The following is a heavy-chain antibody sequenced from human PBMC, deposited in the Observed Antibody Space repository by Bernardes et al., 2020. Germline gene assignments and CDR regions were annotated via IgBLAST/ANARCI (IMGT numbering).Heavy chain of an antibody. CDR2: ISGSGGST. V-gene: IGHV3-23*01. D-gene: IGHD3-3*01. J-gene: IGHJ5*02. CDR1: GFTFSSYA. Sequence: GGSLRLSCAASGFTFSSYAMSWVRQAPGKGLEWVSAISGSGGSTYYADSVKGRFTISRDNSKNTLYLQMNSLRAEDTAVYYCAKDFLGKDYDSHDVNWFDPWGQGTLVTVSS. CDR3: AKDFLGKDYDSHDVNWFDP.